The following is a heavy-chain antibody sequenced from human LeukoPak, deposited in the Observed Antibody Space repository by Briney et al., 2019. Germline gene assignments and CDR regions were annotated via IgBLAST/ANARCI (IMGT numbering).Heavy chain of an antibody. V-gene: IGHV1-18*01. CDR1: GDTFSSYA. CDR3: ARDRYCSSTSCYAYHCDY. CDR2: IIPYIGNT. D-gene: IGHD2-2*01. Sequence: GASVKVSCKASGDTFSSYAISWVRQAPGQGLEWMGWIIPYIGNTNYAQKLQGRVTMTADTSTSTAYMELRSLRSDETAVYYCARDRYCSSTSCYAYHCDYWAQGTLVRVSS. J-gene: IGHJ4*02.